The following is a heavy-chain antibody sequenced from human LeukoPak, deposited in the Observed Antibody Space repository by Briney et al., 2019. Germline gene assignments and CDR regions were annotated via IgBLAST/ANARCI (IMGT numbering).Heavy chain of an antibody. CDR2: IYYSGST. D-gene: IGHD4-17*01. CDR3: ARRAYGDDSSDY. CDR1: GGSISSGDYY. Sequence: SETLSLTCTVSGGSISSGDYYWSWIRQPPGKGLEWIGYIYYSGSTYYNPSLKSRVTISVDTSKNQFSLKLSSVTAADTAVYYCARRAYGDDSSDYWGQGTLVTVSS. J-gene: IGHJ4*02. V-gene: IGHV4-30-4*01.